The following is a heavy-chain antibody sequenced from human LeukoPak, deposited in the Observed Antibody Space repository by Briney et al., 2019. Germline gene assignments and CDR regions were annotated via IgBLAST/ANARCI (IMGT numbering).Heavy chain of an antibody. J-gene: IGHJ4*02. CDR3: ARQGGHDYGGNSEFDY. CDR1: GGSISSGGYY. V-gene: IGHV4-31*03. CDR2: IYYSGST. Sequence: SETLSLTCTVSGGSISSGGYYWSWIRQHPGKGLEWIGYIYYSGSTYYNPSLKSRVTISVDTSKNQFSLKLSSVTAADTAVYYCARQGGHDYGGNSEFDYWGQGTLVTVSS. D-gene: IGHD4-23*01.